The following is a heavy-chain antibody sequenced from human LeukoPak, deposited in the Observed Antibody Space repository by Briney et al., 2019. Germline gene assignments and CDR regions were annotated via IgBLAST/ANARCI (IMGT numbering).Heavy chain of an antibody. CDR3: TRHRTGEGSTSSGTYDY. CDR1: GFTFSSYA. CDR2: ISGSGGST. V-gene: IGHV3-23*01. Sequence: GGSLRLSCAASGFTFSSYAMSWVRQAPGKGLEWVSAISGSGGSTYYADSVKGRFTISRDNSKNTLYLQMNSLKTEDTAVYYCTRHRTGEGSTSSGTYDYWGQGTLVTVSS. J-gene: IGHJ4*02. D-gene: IGHD2-2*01.